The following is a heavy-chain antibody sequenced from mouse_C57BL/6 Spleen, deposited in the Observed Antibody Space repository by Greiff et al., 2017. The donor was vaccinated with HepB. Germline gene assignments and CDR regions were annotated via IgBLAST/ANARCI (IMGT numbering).Heavy chain of an antibody. Sequence: ESGPGLVKPSQSLSLTCSVTGYSITSGYYWNWIRQFPGNKLEWMGYISYDGSNNYNPSLKNRISITRDTSKNQFFLKLNSVTTEDTATYYCASYGRSYYYAMDYWGQGTSVTVSS. CDR1: GYSITSGYY. V-gene: IGHV3-6*01. CDR3: ASYGRSYYYAMDY. J-gene: IGHJ4*01. CDR2: ISYDGSN. D-gene: IGHD1-1*02.